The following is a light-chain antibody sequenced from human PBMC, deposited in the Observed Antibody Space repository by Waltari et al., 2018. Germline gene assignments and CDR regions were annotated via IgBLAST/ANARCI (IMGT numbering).Light chain of an antibody. V-gene: IGLV1-47*01. CDR2: RNN. CDR3: AAWDDSLSGRV. J-gene: IGLJ3*02. Sequence: QSVLTQPPSASGTPGQRVTISCSGSSSNIGSNYVYWYQQLPGTAPKLPLYRNNQRPSGVPDRFSGSKSGTSASLAISGLRSEDEADYYCAAWDDSLSGRVFGGGTKLTVL. CDR1: SSNIGSNY.